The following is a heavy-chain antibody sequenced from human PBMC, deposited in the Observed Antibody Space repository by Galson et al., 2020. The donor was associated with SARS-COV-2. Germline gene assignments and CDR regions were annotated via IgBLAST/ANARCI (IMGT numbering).Heavy chain of an antibody. Sequence: ASVKVSCKVSGYTLTELSMHWVRHAPGKGLEWMGGFDPEDGETIYAQKFQGRVTMTEDTSTDTAYMELSSLRSEDTAVYYCATSFSIFGVVPPDYWGQGTLVTVSS. V-gene: IGHV1-24*01. CDR1: GYTLTELS. J-gene: IGHJ4*02. CDR2: FDPEDGET. CDR3: ATSFSIFGVVPPDY. D-gene: IGHD3-3*01.